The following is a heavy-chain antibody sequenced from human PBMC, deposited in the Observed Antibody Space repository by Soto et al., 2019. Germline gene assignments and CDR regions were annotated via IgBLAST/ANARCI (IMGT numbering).Heavy chain of an antibody. CDR1: GFTFSSYG. CDR2: IWYDGSNK. D-gene: IGHD4-17*01. J-gene: IGHJ6*02. V-gene: IGHV3-33*01. Sequence: QVQLVESGGGVVQPGRSLRLSCAASGFTFSSYGMHWVRQAPGKGLEWVAVIWYDGSNKYYADSVKGRFTISRDNSKNTLYLQMNSLRAEDTAVYYCARDLDYGAYDGYYYYYGMDVWGQGTTVTVSS. CDR3: ARDLDYGAYDGYYYYYGMDV.